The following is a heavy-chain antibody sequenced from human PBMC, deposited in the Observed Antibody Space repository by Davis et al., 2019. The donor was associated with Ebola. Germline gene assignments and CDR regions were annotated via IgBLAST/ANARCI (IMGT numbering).Heavy chain of an antibody. CDR3: AKRGSSGYYFDY. V-gene: IGHV3-64D*06. CDR1: GFTFSSYP. Sequence: GESLKISCSAPGFTFSSYPMHWVRQAPGKGLDFVSAISNNGGTTYYADSVKGRFTISRDNSKNTLSLQMSSLRAEDTDVYYCAKRGSSGYYFDYWGQGTLVTVSS. D-gene: IGHD3-22*01. J-gene: IGHJ4*02. CDR2: ISNNGGTT.